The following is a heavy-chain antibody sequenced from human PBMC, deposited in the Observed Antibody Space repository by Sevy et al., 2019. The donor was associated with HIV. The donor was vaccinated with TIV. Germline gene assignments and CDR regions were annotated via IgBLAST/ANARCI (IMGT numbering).Heavy chain of an antibody. D-gene: IGHD6-19*01. CDR2: IKSKTDGGTT. CDR3: TTDSIAVARISF. J-gene: IGHJ4*02. CDR1: GFTFSNAW. Sequence: GGSLRLSCAASGFTFSNAWMSWVRQAPGKGLEWVGRIKSKTDGGTTDYAAPVKGRFTISRDDSKNTLYLQMNSLKTEDTAVYYCTTDSIAVARISFWGQGTLVTVSS. V-gene: IGHV3-15*01.